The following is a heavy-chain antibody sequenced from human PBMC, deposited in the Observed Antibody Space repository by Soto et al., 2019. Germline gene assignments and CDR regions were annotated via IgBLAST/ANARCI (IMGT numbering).Heavy chain of an antibody. D-gene: IGHD4-17*01. CDR3: ARDSFLYDDYYPHDY. CDR1: GFTFSSYE. CDR2: ISSSGSTI. V-gene: IGHV3-48*03. J-gene: IGHJ4*02. Sequence: GGSLRLSCAASGFTFSSYEMNWVRQAPGKGLEWVSYISSSGSTIYYADSVKGRFTISRDNAKNSLYLQMNSLRAEDTAVYYCARDSFLYDDYYPHDYWGQGTLVTVSS.